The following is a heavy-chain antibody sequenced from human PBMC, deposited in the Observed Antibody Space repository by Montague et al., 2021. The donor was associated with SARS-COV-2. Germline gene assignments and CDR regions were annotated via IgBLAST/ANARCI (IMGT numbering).Heavy chain of an antibody. Sequence: SETLSLTCTVPGGSVSSGGYYWSWIRQPPGKGLEWFGYIYYSGXTXYXXXXKXRVTISLDTSKNQFSLKLTSVTAADTAVYYCARVSLAAAATRSDYWGQGTLVTVSS. CDR1: GGSVSSGGYY. D-gene: IGHD6-13*01. V-gene: IGHV4-61*08. J-gene: IGHJ4*02. CDR3: ARVSLAAAATRSDY. CDR2: IYYSGXT.